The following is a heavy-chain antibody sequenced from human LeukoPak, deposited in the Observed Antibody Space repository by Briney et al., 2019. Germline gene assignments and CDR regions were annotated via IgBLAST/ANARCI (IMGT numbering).Heavy chain of an antibody. CDR1: GGSISSGSYY. CDR2: IYTSGST. CDR3: AREGASCSSTSCNWFDP. D-gene: IGHD2-2*01. V-gene: IGHV4-61*02. J-gene: IGHJ5*02. Sequence: PSETLSLTCTVSGGSISSGSYYWSWIRQPAGKGLEWIGRIYTSGSTNYIPSLKSRVTISVDTSKNQFSLKLSSVTAADTAVYYCAREGASCSSTSCNWFDPWGQGTLVTVSS.